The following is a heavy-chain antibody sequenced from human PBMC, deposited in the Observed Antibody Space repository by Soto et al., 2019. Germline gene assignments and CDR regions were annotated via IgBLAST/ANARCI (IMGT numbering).Heavy chain of an antibody. CDR1: GGTFSSYT. D-gene: IGHD6-19*01. CDR2: IIPILGIA. CDR3: ARVAVAGYSSGWLEY. V-gene: IGHV1-69*02. J-gene: IGHJ4*02. Sequence: QVQLVQSGAEVKKPGSSVKVSCKASGGTFSSYTISWVRQAPGQGLEWMGRIIPILGIANYAQKFQGRVTITADKSTSHAYMELSSLRSEDTAVYYCARVAVAGYSSGWLEYWGQGTLVTVSS.